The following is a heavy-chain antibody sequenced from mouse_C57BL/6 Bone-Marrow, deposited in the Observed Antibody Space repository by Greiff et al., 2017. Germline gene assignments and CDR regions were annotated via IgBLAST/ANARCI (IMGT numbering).Heavy chain of an antibody. CDR3: ATYGTPDAMDY. Sequence: EVKLMESGPGLVKPSQSLSLTCSVTGYSITSGYYWNWIRQFPGNKLEWMGYISYDGSNNYNPSLKNRISITRDTSKNQFFLKLNSVTTEDTATYYSATYGTPDAMDYWGQGTSVTVSS. D-gene: IGHD1-1*01. J-gene: IGHJ4*01. CDR1: GYSITSGYY. V-gene: IGHV3-6*01. CDR2: ISYDGSN.